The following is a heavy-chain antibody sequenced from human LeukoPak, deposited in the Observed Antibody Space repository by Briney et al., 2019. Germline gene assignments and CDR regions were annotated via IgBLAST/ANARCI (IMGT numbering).Heavy chain of an antibody. CDR1: GYTFTDYY. Sequence: ASVKVSCKTSGYTFTDYYMFWVRQAPGQGLEWMGWMNPNSGNTGYAQKFQGRVTMTRNTSISTAYMELSSLRSEDTAVYYCARGNIFDYWGQGALVTVSS. J-gene: IGHJ4*02. V-gene: IGHV1-8*02. CDR2: MNPNSGNT. CDR3: ARGNIFDY. D-gene: IGHD5-12*01.